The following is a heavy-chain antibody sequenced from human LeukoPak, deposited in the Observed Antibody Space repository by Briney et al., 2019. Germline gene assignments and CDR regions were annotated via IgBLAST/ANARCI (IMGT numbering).Heavy chain of an antibody. CDR3: ARRTGYYGSGSYYKAYMDV. J-gene: IGHJ6*03. CDR1: GYSISSGYY. D-gene: IGHD3-10*01. Sequence: SETLSLTCTVSGYSISSGYYWGWIRQPPGKGLEWIGSIYHSGSTYYNPSLKSRVTISVDTSKNQFSLKLSSVTAADTAVYYCARRTGYYGSGSYYKAYMDVWGKGTTVTISS. V-gene: IGHV4-38-2*02. CDR2: IYHSGST.